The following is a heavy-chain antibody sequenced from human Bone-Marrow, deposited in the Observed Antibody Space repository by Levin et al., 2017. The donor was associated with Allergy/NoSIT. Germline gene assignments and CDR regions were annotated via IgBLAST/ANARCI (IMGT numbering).Heavy chain of an antibody. V-gene: IGHV3-11*01. CDR3: ARDPDGYYGMDV. CDR2: ISSSGSTI. J-gene: IGHJ6*02. Sequence: GESLKISCAASGFTFSDYYMSWIRQAPGKGLEWVSYISSSGSTIYYADSVKGRFTISRDNAKNSLYLQMNSLRAEDTAVYYCARDPDGYYGMDVWGQGTTVTVSS. CDR1: GFTFSDYY.